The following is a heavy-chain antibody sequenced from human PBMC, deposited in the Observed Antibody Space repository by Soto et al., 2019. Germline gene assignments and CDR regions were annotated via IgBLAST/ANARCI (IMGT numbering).Heavy chain of an antibody. D-gene: IGHD6-6*01. Sequence: SETLSLTCTVSGASISSSSHFWGWIRQSPGKGLEWIGNIYYSGSTDYNPSLKSRVTISVDTSKNQLSLKLNSVTAADTAVYYCARPGRAARLPNAPVYWYFDLWGRGTLVTVSS. CDR1: GASISSSSHF. CDR2: IYYSGST. J-gene: IGHJ2*01. CDR3: ARPGRAARLPNAPVYWYFDL. V-gene: IGHV4-39*01.